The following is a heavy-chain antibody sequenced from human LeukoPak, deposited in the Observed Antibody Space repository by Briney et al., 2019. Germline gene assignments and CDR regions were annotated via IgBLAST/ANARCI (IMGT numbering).Heavy chain of an antibody. Sequence: PGGSLRLSCAASGFTFSSYSINWVRQAPGKGLEWVSSISSSSRYIYYADSVKGRFTISRDNAKNSLYLQMNSLRAEDTALYYCAKAAYDRRYDYWGQGTLVTVSS. CDR3: AKAAYDRRYDY. V-gene: IGHV3-21*04. CDR2: ISSSSRYI. J-gene: IGHJ4*02. CDR1: GFTFSSYS. D-gene: IGHD3-22*01.